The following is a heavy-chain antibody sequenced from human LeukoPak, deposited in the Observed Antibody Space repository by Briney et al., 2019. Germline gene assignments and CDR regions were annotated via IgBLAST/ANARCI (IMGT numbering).Heavy chain of an antibody. Sequence: GGSLRLSCAASGFTFSSYWMHWVRQAPGKGLVWVSRINSDGSSTSYADSVKGRFTISRDNAKNTLYLQMNSLGAEDTAVYYCARDCSSTSCYLDYWGQGTLVTVSS. CDR3: ARDCSSTSCYLDY. CDR2: INSDGSST. D-gene: IGHD2-2*01. J-gene: IGHJ4*02. CDR1: GFTFSSYW. V-gene: IGHV3-74*01.